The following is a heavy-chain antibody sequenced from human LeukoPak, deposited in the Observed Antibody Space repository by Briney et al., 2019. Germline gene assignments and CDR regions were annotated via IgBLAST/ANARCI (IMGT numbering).Heavy chain of an antibody. Sequence: GGSLRLSCAASGFTFSNYGMSWVRQAPGKGLEWVAVISYDGSNKYYADSVKGRFTISRDNSKNTLYLQMNSLRAEDTAVYYCAKDLSMSSGGSCDYWGQGTLVTVSS. J-gene: IGHJ4*02. V-gene: IGHV3-30*18. D-gene: IGHD2-15*01. CDR1: GFTFSNYG. CDR2: ISYDGSNK. CDR3: AKDLSMSSGGSCDY.